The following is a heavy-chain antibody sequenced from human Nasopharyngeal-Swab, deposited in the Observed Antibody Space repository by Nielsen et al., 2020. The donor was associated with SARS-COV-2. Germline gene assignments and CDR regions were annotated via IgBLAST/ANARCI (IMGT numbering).Heavy chain of an antibody. CDR1: RFTFSSYS. CDR2: ISASSIGGSSSVI. CDR3: ARDRWLVQDSYFYMDV. D-gene: IGHD6-19*01. J-gene: IGHJ6*03. V-gene: IGHV3-48*04. Sequence: GASLKISCAASRFTFSSYSMNWVRQAPGKGLEWLSYISASSIGGSSSVIYYADSVKGRFTTSRDNAENSMYLEMNGLRAEDTAVYYCARDRWLVQDSYFYMDVWGKGTTVTVSS.